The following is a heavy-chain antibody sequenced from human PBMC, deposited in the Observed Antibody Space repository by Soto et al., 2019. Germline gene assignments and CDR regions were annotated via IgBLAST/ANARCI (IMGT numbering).Heavy chain of an antibody. Sequence: PGESLKISCKGSGYSFTSYWISWVRQMPGKGLEWMGRIDPSDSYTNYSPSFQGHVTISADKSISTAYLQWSSLKASDTAMYYCARRGDTAASYYYYGMDVWGQGTTVTVSS. CDR3: ARRGDTAASYYYYGMDV. D-gene: IGHD5-18*01. V-gene: IGHV5-10-1*01. CDR1: GYSFTSYW. J-gene: IGHJ6*02. CDR2: IDPSDSYT.